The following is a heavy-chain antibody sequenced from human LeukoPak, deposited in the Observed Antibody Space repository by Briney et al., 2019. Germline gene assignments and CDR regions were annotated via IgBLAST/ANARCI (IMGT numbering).Heavy chain of an antibody. CDR2: IYRSEST. D-gene: IGHD5-12*01. J-gene: IGHJ4*02. CDR3: AKSNGYGLIDY. Sequence: SETLSLTCTVSGYSISSGYYSGWIRQPPGKGLEWIGSIYRSESTYYNPSLKSRVTISLDTSKNQFSLKLSSVTAADTAVYYCAKSNGYGLIDYWGQGTLVTVSS. V-gene: IGHV4-38-2*02. CDR1: GYSISSGYY.